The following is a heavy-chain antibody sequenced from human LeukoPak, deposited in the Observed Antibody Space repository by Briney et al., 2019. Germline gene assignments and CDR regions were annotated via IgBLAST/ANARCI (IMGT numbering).Heavy chain of an antibody. V-gene: IGHV1-2*02. D-gene: IGHD3-16*01. CDR3: ARGPAVIMITFGDTNFDY. Sequence: GASVKVSCKASGYTFTGYYMHWVRQAPGQGLEWMGWINPNSGGTNYAQKFQGRVTMTRDTSISTAYMELSRLRSDDTAVYYCARGPAVIMITFGDTNFDYWGQGTLVTVSS. CDR2: INPNSGGT. CDR1: GYTFTGYY. J-gene: IGHJ4*02.